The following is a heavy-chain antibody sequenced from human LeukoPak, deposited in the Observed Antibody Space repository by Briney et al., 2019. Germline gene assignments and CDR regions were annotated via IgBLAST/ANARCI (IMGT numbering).Heavy chain of an antibody. CDR3: AKDIDYYDSSGYYYGLDY. D-gene: IGHD3-22*01. V-gene: IGHV3-23*01. CDR1: GFTFSSYA. Sequence: PGGSLRLSCAASGFTFSSYAMSWVRQAPGKGLEWVSAISGSGGSSYYADSVKGRFTISRDNSKNTLYLQMNSLRAEDTAVYYCAKDIDYYDSSGYYYGLDYWGQGTLVTVSS. CDR2: ISGSGGSS. J-gene: IGHJ4*02.